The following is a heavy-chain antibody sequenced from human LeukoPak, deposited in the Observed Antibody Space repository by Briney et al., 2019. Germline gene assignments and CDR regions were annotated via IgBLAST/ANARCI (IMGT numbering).Heavy chain of an antibody. V-gene: IGHV1-69*05. D-gene: IGHD2-2*01. Sequence: SVTVSFKASVGTLISYAIRWVRPAPGQGREGMGRIIPIFDTENYAQKFPGRVTITTDESTSTAYMELSSLRSEDTAVYYCARGSTFGYWGQGTLVTVSS. CDR1: VGTLISYA. J-gene: IGHJ4*02. CDR3: ARGSTFGY. CDR2: IIPIFDTE.